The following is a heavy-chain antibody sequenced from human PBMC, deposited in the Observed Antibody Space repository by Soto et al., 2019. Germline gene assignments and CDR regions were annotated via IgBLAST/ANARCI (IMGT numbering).Heavy chain of an antibody. CDR1: GGTFSSYT. D-gene: IGHD3-3*02. CDR2: IIPILGIA. CDR3: VRISPPLYYSMDV. V-gene: IGHV1-69*02. Sequence: SVKVSCKASGGTFSSYTISWVRQAPGQGLEWMGRIIPILGIANYAQKFQGRVTITADKSTSTAYMELSSLRSEDTAVYYCVRISPPLYYSMDVWGQGTTVTVSS. J-gene: IGHJ6*02.